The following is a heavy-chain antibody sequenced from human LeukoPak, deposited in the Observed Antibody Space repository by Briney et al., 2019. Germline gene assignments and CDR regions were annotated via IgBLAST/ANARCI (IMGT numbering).Heavy chain of an antibody. CDR3: ATTTAGFPTKN. CDR1: GGSISSGDYY. J-gene: IGHJ4*02. D-gene: IGHD1-14*01. CDR2: IHYTGST. V-gene: IGHV4-30-4*08. Sequence: SQTLSLTCSVSGGSISSGDYYWSWIRQPPGKGLEWIGYIHYTGSTYYNPSLNSRVTVSIDMSKNQFSLKLSSVAAADTAVYYCATTTAGFPTKNWGQGTLVTVSS.